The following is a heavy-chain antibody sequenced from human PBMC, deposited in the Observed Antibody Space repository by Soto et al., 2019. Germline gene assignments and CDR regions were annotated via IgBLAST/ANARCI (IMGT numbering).Heavy chain of an antibody. CDR3: AKGILVKPPGTRTFDI. J-gene: IGHJ3*02. Sequence: EVQLLESGGGLVQPGGSLRLSCAASGFTFINYAMSWVSQAPGKGLEWVSTIGGGDGSTYYADSVKGRFTISRDNSNSALYLQMNSLRVGDTAIYYCAKGILVKPPGTRTFDIWGQGTMVIVSS. D-gene: IGHD6-13*01. CDR1: GFTFINYA. CDR2: IGGGDGST. V-gene: IGHV3-23*01.